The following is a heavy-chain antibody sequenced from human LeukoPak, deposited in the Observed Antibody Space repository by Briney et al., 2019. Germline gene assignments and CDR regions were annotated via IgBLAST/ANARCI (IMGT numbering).Heavy chain of an antibody. CDR3: AKVGAQIVGATRYFQH. CDR1: GFTFSSYA. D-gene: IGHD1-26*01. Sequence: GGSLRLSCAASGFTFSSYAMSWVRQAPGKGLEWVSAISGSGGSTYYADSVKGRFTISRDNSKNTLYLQMNSLRAEDTAVYYCAKVGAQIVGATRYFQHWGQGTLVTVSS. J-gene: IGHJ1*01. CDR2: ISGSGGST. V-gene: IGHV3-23*01.